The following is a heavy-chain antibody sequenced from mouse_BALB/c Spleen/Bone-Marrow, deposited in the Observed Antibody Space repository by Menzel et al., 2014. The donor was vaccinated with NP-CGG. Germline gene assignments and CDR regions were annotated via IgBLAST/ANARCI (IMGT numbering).Heavy chain of an antibody. Sequence: VHVKQSGAELVKPGASVKLSCTASGFNIKDTYMHWVKQRPEQGLEWIGRIDPANGNTKYDPKFQGKATITADTSSNTPCLQLSRRASEDAGVYYCACYRGGWCFVVWGAGTTVTVS. CDR1: GFNIKDTY. J-gene: IGHJ1*01. D-gene: IGHD2-14*01. V-gene: IGHV14-3*02. CDR3: ACYRGGWCFVV. CDR2: IDPANGNT.